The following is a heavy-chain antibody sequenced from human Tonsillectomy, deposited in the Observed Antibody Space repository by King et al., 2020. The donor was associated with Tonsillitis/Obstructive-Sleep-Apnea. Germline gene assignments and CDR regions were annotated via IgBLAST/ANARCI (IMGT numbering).Heavy chain of an antibody. V-gene: IGHV3-30*01. D-gene: IGHD2-15*01. CDR2: ISYDGSKK. Sequence: VQLVESGGGVVQPGRSLRLSCAASGFTFSNYALHWVRQAPGKGLEWGAVISYDGSKKYYADSVKGRFTISRDNSKNTLYLQMNSLRAEDTAVYYCARDPVRYCSGGNCYSATVMNYYSMDVWGKGTTVTVSS. CDR3: ARDPVRYCSGGNCYSATVMNYYSMDV. CDR1: GFTFSNYA. J-gene: IGHJ6*03.